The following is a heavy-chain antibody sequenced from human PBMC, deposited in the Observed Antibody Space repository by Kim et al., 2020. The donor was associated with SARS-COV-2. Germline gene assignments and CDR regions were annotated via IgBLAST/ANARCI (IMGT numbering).Heavy chain of an antibody. Sequence: SETLSLTCSVSGASISSGGYLWAWIRQHPGQGLEWIGYTDYSGITYYNPSLRSRLIISQATSNDQYSLKVTSVTAADTAGYYCARRRGSDGYDLGFDYWGQGILVTVSS. V-gene: IGHV4-31*03. D-gene: IGHD5-12*01. CDR1: GASISSGGYL. CDR2: TDYSGIT. J-gene: IGHJ4*02. CDR3: ARRRGSDGYDLGFDY.